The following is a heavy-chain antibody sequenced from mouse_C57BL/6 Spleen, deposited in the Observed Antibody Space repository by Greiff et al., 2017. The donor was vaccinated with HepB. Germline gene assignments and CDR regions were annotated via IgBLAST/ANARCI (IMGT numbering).Heavy chain of an antibody. J-gene: IGHJ3*01. CDR2: ISTYYGDA. Sequence: VMLVESGPELVRPGVSVKISCKGSGYTFTDYAMHWVKQSHAKSLEWIGVISTYYGDASYNQKFKDKATMTVDKSSSTAYMALARLTSEDSAVYYGARSALYGSPCFAYWGQGTLVTVSA. V-gene: IGHV1-67*01. CDR1: GYTFTDYA. CDR3: ARSALYGSPCFAY. D-gene: IGHD1-1*01.